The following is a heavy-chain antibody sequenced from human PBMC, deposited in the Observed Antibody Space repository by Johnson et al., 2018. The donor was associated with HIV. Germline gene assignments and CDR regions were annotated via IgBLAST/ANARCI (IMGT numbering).Heavy chain of an antibody. Sequence: VQLVESGGGVVRPGGSLRLSCAASGFTFEDYGMTWVRQAPGKGLEWLSGSNWNGVSTGYADSVKGRFPISSDNAKNSVSLQMNSLRAEDTALYYCATSLSREDSFDIWGQGTMVTVSS. CDR2: SNWNGVST. J-gene: IGHJ3*02. CDR3: ATSLSREDSFDI. D-gene: IGHD2-15*01. CDR1: GFTFEDYG. V-gene: IGHV3-20*04.